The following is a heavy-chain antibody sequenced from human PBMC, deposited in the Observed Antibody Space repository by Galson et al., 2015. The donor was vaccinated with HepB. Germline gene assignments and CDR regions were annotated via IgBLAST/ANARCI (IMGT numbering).Heavy chain of an antibody. V-gene: IGHV3-11*06. D-gene: IGHD4-17*01. CDR2: ISSSTIYT. Sequence: SLRLSCAAPGFTFSDYYMSWIRQAPGKGLEWLSYISSSTIYTNYADSVKGRFTISRVNVKNSMYLQMNSLRAEDTAVYYCARVADSDYGDHAHFDSWGLGTLVTVSS. CDR1: GFTFSDYY. CDR3: ARVADSDYGDHAHFDS. J-gene: IGHJ4*02.